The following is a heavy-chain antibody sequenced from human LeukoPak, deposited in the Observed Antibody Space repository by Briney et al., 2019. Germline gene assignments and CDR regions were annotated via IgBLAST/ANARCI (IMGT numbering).Heavy chain of an antibody. CDR1: GASISSSNW. J-gene: IGHJ4*02. D-gene: IGHD4-17*01. V-gene: IGHV4-4*02. Sequence: SGTLSLTCAVSGASISSSNWWNWVRQPPGEGLEWIGEIYQSGSTNYNPSLKSRVTISVDKSKNCFSLELRSVTAADTAVYYCARELGHGDPRTSYFDYWGQGTLVTVSS. CDR2: IYQSGST. CDR3: ARELGHGDPRTSYFDY.